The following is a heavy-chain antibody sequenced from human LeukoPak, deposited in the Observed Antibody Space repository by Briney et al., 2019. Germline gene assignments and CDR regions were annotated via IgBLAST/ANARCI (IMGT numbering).Heavy chain of an antibody. CDR3: ARSLNYYGSGSYYNVFDY. CDR2: IYHSGSN. Sequence: SETLSLTCAVYGYSISSGYYWGWIRQPPGKGLEWIGYIYHSGSNYYNPSLKSRVTISVDRSKNQFSLKLSSVTAADTAVYYCARSLNYYGSGSYYNVFDYWGQGTLVTVSS. D-gene: IGHD3-10*01. CDR1: GYSISSGYY. V-gene: IGHV4-38-2*01. J-gene: IGHJ4*02.